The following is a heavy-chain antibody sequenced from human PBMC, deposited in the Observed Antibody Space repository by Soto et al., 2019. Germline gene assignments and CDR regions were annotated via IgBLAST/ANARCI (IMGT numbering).Heavy chain of an antibody. Sequence: PGGSLRLSCTVSGFTFDTYAMYWVRQAPGKGLEWVSTIGGNGNTYYADSVKGRFTISRDNSKNTLYLQMNSLRAEDTAVYYCARDDIPGRAVAIYGMDVWGQGTTVTVSS. V-gene: IGHV3-23*01. J-gene: IGHJ6*02. CDR1: GFTFDTYA. CDR2: IGGNGNT. CDR3: ARDDIPGRAVAIYGMDV. D-gene: IGHD6-19*01.